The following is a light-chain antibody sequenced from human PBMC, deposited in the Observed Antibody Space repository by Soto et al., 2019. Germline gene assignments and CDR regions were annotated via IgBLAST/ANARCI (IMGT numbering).Light chain of an antibody. J-gene: IGLJ3*02. CDR2: DVS. CDR1: SSDVGFYNY. CDR3: SSYTNSVTWG. V-gene: IGLV2-14*01. Sequence: QSVLTQPASVSGSPGQSITISCTGTSSDVGFYNYVSWCQQHPGKAPKLMIYDVSNRPSGVSYRFSGSKSGNTASLTISGVQAEDEADYYCSSYTNSVTWGFGGGTKVTVL.